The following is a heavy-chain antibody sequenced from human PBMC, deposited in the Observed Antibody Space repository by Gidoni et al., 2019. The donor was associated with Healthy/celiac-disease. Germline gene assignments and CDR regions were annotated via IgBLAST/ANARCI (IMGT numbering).Heavy chain of an antibody. CDR1: GFSLSNARMG. CDR3: AREDPGAGIGYYFDY. V-gene: IGHV2-26*01. Sequence: QVTLKESGPVLVKPTETLTLTCTVSGFSLSNARMGVSWIRQPPGKALEWLAHIFSNDEKSYSTSLKSRLTIAKDTSKSQVVLTMTNMDPVDTATYYCAREDPGAGIGYYFDYWGQGTLVTVSS. J-gene: IGHJ4*02. D-gene: IGHD2-2*01. CDR2: IFSNDEK.